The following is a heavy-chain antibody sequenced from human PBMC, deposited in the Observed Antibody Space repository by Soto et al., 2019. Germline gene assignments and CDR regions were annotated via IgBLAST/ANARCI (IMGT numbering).Heavy chain of an antibody. Sequence: SETLSLTCTVSGGSISSYYWSWIRQPPGKGLEWIGYIYYSGSTNYNPSLKSRVTISVDTSKNQFSLKLSSVTAADTAVYYWARENGGYAFDYWAQGTLVPVSS. CDR2: IYYSGST. CDR3: ARENGGYAFDY. J-gene: IGHJ4*02. D-gene: IGHD5-12*01. CDR1: GGSISSYY. V-gene: IGHV4-59*01.